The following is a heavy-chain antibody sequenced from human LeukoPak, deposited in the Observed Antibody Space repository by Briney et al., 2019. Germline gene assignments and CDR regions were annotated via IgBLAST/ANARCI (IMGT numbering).Heavy chain of an antibody. CDR3: AKAQAATVVGWFDP. Sequence: GGSLRLSCAASGFTFSRYAIAWVHQAPGTGVKWVSSIDAFAGATYYADSVKGRFSISRDVSRSTVYLQMDSPRVDDSAIYYCAKAQAATVVGWFDPWGQGTLVTVSS. CDR1: GFTFSRYA. D-gene: IGHD3-22*01. V-gene: IGHV3-23*01. J-gene: IGHJ5*02. CDR2: IDAFAGAT.